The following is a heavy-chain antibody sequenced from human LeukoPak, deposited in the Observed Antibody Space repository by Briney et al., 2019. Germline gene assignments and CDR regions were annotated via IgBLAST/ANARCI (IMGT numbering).Heavy chain of an antibody. CDR1: GGSISTYY. J-gene: IGHJ4*02. V-gene: IGHV4-59*12. Sequence: SETLSLTCTVSGGSISTYYWSWIRQPPGKGLEWIGYIYYSGSTSYNPSLKSRVTISVDTSKNQFSLKLSSVTAADTAVYYCASREMATRLGDQLPDYWGQGTLVTVSS. CDR3: ASREMATRLGDQLPDY. D-gene: IGHD5-24*01. CDR2: IYYSGST.